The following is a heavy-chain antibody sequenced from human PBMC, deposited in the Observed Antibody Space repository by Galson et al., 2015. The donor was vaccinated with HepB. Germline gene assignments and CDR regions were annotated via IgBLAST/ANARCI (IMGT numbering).Heavy chain of an antibody. CDR2: IRSKANSYAT. V-gene: IGHV3-73*01. CDR1: GFTFSGSA. D-gene: IGHD1-26*01. Sequence: SLRLSCAASGFTFSGSAMHWVRQASGKGLEWVGRIRSKANSYATTYAASVKGRFTISRDDSKNTAYLQMNSLKTEDTAVYYCTRRVGGNAFDIWGQGTMVTVSS. J-gene: IGHJ3*02. CDR3: TRRVGGNAFDI.